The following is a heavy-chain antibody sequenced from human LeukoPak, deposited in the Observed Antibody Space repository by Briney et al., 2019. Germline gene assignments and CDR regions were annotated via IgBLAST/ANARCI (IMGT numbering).Heavy chain of an antibody. V-gene: IGHV3-30*02. D-gene: IGHD4-11*01. CDR2: IRYDGSNK. Sequence: PGGSLRLSCAASGFVFSAYAMHWVRQAPGKGLEWVAFIRYDGSNKYYADSVKGRFTISRDNSKNTLYLQMNSLRAEDTAVYYCAKARVLTTRCYYMDVWGKGTTVTVSS. CDR1: GFVFSAYA. CDR3: AKARVLTTRCYYMDV. J-gene: IGHJ6*03.